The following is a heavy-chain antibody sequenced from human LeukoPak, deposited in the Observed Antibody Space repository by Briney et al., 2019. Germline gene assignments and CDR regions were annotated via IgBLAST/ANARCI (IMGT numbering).Heavy chain of an antibody. Sequence: GGSLRLSCAASKFTFSSYSMNWVRQAPGKGLEWVSYISSSGSTIYYADSVKGRFTISRDNAKNSLYLQMNSLRAEDTAVYYCAELGITMIGGVWGKGTTVTISS. V-gene: IGHV3-48*04. CDR3: AELGITMIGGV. CDR2: ISSSGSTI. J-gene: IGHJ6*04. D-gene: IGHD3-10*02. CDR1: KFTFSSYS.